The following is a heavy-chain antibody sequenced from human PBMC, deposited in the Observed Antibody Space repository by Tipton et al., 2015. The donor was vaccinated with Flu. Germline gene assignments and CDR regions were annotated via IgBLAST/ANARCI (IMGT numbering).Heavy chain of an antibody. V-gene: IGHV3-15*01. CDR2: ILSKTDGGTT. Sequence: SLRLSCTASGFTFHDAWVSWVRQAPGKGLEWVGRILSKTDGGTTDYAAPVKGRFTISRDDSKNTVYLQMSSLKTEDTAMYYCISDVGVLRYAGWGQGTLVTVSS. CDR3: ISDVGVLRYAG. J-gene: IGHJ4*02. CDR1: GFTFHDAW. D-gene: IGHD3-9*01.